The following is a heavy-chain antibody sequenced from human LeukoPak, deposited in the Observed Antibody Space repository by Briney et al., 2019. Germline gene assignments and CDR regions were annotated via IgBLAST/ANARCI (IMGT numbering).Heavy chain of an antibody. J-gene: IGHJ6*04. CDR1: GFTFSSYA. D-gene: IGHD1-1*01. CDR3: ARGTALLDV. CDR2: ISSSASTI. Sequence: GGSLRLSCAASGFTFSSYAMSWVRQAPGKGLEWISHISSSASTIKYADSVEGRFTISRDNAKNSLDLQMSTLRVEDTAVYYCARGTALLDVWGKGTTVTVSS. V-gene: IGHV3-48*01.